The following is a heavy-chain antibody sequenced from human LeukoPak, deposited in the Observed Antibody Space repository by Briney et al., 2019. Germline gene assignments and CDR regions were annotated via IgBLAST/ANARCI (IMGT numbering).Heavy chain of an antibody. J-gene: IGHJ3*02. CDR3: AKGGAFDI. CDR1: GFTFSSYG. Sequence: GGSLRLSCAASGFTFSSYGMHWVRQAPGKGLEWVSAFSGSGGGTYYADSVKGRFTISRDNSKNTLDLQMNSLRAEDTAVYYCAKGGAFDIWGQGTMVIVSS. CDR2: FSGSGGGT. V-gene: IGHV3-23*01.